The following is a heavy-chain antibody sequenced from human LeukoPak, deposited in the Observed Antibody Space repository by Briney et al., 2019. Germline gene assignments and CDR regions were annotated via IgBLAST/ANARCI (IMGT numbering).Heavy chain of an antibody. CDR1: GFTFSSYA. J-gene: IGHJ4*02. D-gene: IGHD2-2*02. V-gene: IGHV3-23*01. CDR3: AGRPIVVPAAIVEAHGFDY. Sequence: GGSLRLSCAASGFTFSSYAMSWVRQAPGKGLEWVSAISGSGGSTYYADSVKGRFTISRDNSKNTLYLQMNSLRAEDTAVYYCAGRPIVVPAAIVEAHGFDYWGQGTLVTVSS. CDR2: ISGSGGST.